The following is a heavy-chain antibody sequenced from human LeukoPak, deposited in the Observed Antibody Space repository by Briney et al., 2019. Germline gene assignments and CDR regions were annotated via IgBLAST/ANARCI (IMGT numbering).Heavy chain of an antibody. Sequence: ASVKVSCKASGYTFTSYAMHWVRQAPGQRLEWMGWINAGNGNTNYSQKFQGRVTITRDTSASTAYMGLSSLRSEDTAVYYCGRGGGLLWFGELRGYYYYGMDVWGKGTTVTVSS. CDR2: INAGNGNT. J-gene: IGHJ6*04. CDR1: GYTFTSYA. V-gene: IGHV1-3*01. CDR3: GRGGGLLWFGELRGYYYYGMDV. D-gene: IGHD3-10*01.